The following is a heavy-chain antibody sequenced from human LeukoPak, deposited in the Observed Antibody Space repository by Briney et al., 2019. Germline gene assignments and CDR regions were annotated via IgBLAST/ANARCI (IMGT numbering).Heavy chain of an antibody. CDR3: ARRELREGYNWNEYFDY. V-gene: IGHV5-51*01. CDR1: GYTFSTYY. J-gene: IGHJ4*02. CDR2: IYPGDSET. D-gene: IGHD1-1*01. Sequence: GESLKISCKGSGYTFSTYYVAWVRQMPGKGLEWMGIIYPGDSETRYSTSFQGQVTISADRSISTVYLQWSSLKASDTAMYYCARRELREGYNWNEYFDYWGREPWSPSPQ.